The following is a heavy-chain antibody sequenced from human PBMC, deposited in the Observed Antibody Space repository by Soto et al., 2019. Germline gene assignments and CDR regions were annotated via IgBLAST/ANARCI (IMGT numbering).Heavy chain of an antibody. D-gene: IGHD5-12*01. CDR2: ISGSGGST. Sequence: GGSLRLSCAASGFTFSSYAMSWVRQAPGKGLEWVSAISGSGGSTYYADSVKGRFTISRDNSKNTLYLQMNSLRAEDTAVYYCAKDLRVGRGGYDSDYYYGMDVWGQGTTVTVSS. CDR3: AKDLRVGRGGYDSDYYYGMDV. CDR1: GFTFSSYA. J-gene: IGHJ6*02. V-gene: IGHV3-23*01.